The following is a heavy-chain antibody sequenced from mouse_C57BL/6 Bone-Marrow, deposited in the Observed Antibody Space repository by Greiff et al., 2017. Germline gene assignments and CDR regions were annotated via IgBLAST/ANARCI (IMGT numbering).Heavy chain of an antibody. D-gene: IGHD2-12*01. V-gene: IGHV1-59*01. CDR1: GYTFTSYW. Sequence: VQLQQPGAELVRPGTSVKLSCKASGYTFTSYWMHWVKQRPGQGLEWIGVIDPSDSYTNYNQKFKGKATLTVDKSSSTAYMELRSLTSEDSAVYFCARHYRRYFDVWGTGTTVTVSS. CDR3: ARHYRRYFDV. CDR2: IDPSDSYT. J-gene: IGHJ1*03.